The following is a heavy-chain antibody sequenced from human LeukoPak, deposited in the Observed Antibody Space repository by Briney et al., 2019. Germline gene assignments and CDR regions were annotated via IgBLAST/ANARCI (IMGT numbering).Heavy chain of an antibody. CDR1: ASIVNSNY. Sequence: GGSLRLSCAASASIVNSNYMSWVRQAPGKGLEWVSVIYGGGKTYYADSVKGRFTISRDNSKNTVYLQMNSLRAEDTAVYYCARELREHGVFDIWGQGTMVTVSS. J-gene: IGHJ3*02. CDR3: ARELREHGVFDI. V-gene: IGHV3-53*01. D-gene: IGHD1-26*01. CDR2: IYGGGKT.